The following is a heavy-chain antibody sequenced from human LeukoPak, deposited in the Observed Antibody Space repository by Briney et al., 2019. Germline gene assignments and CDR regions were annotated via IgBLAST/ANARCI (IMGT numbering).Heavy chain of an antibody. CDR1: GYSFSSYY. J-gene: IGHJ4*02. CDR2: IIPIFGTA. CDR3: AKDKYYDFWSGLTPWQ. D-gene: IGHD3-3*01. V-gene: IGHV1-69*06. Sequence: GASVKVSCKASGYSFSSYYMIWVRQAPGQGLEWMGGIIPIFGTANYAQKFQGRVTITADKSTSTAYMELSSLRSEDTAVYYCAKDKYYDFWSGLTPWQWGQGTLVTVSS.